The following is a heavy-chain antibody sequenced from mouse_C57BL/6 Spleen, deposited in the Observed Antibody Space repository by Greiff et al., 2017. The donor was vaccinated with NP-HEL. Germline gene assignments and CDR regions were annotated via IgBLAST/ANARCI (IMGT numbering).Heavy chain of an antibody. CDR1: GYTFTSYW. V-gene: IGHV1-50*01. CDR3: ASTGY. Sequence: VQLQQSGAELVKPGASVKLSCKASGYTFTSYWMQWVKQRPGQGLEWIGEIDPSDSYTNYNQKFKGKATLTVDTSSSTAYMQLSSLTSADSAVYYCASTGYWGQGTTLTVSS. CDR2: IDPSDSYT. J-gene: IGHJ2*01.